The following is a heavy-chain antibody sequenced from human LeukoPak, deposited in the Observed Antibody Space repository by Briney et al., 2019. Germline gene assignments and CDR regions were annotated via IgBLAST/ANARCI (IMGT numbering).Heavy chain of an antibody. CDR2: IYYRGST. D-gene: IGHD4-17*01. CDR1: GGSISSYY. V-gene: IGHV4-59*01. CDR3: VRGLMTTADY. Sequence: SETLSLTCNVSGGSISSYYWGWIRQPPGKGLEWIGYIYYRGSTDYNPSLKSRVTISLGTSKNQFSLKLGSVTAADTAVYYCVRGLMTTADYWGQGTLVTVSS. J-gene: IGHJ4*02.